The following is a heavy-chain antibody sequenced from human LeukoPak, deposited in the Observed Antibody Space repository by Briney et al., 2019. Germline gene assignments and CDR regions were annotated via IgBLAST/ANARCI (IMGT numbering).Heavy chain of an antibody. CDR2: IIPIFGTA. J-gene: IGHJ3*02. CDR1: GGTFSSYA. D-gene: IGHD5-18*01. V-gene: IGHV1-69*13. CDR3: ASQGYSYGPDAFDI. Sequence: SVKVSCKASGGTFSSYAISWVRQAPGQGLEWMGGIIPIFGTANYAQKFQGRVTITADESTSTAYMELSSLRSEDTAVYYCASQGYSYGPDAFDIWGQGTMVTVSS.